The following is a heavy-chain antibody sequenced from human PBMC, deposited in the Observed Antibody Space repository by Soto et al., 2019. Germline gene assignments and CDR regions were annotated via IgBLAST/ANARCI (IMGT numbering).Heavy chain of an antibody. CDR2: INAGNGNT. CDR3: ARGNPAPADY. V-gene: IGHV1-3*01. J-gene: IGHJ4*02. Sequence: QVQLVQSGAEVKKPGASVKVSCKTSGYIFTSYAMHWVRQAPGQRPEWMGWINAGNGNTKYAQNFVDRVTFTRDTSARTVYMELTSLRSDDTAVYYCARGNPAPADYWGQGTLVTVSS. CDR1: GYIFTSYA.